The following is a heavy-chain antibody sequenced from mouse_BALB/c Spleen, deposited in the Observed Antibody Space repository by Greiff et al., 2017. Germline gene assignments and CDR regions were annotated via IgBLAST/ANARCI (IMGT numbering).Heavy chain of an antibody. D-gene: IGHD6-1*01. Sequence: QVQLQQPGAELVKPGASVKLSCKASGYTFTSYWMHWVKQRPGQGLEWIGYINPSTGYTEYNQKFKDKATLIANKSSSTAYMQLSSLTSEDSAVYCCTKSRVPFYAMDYWGQGTSVTVSS. CDR2: INPSTGYT. J-gene: IGHJ4*01. CDR3: TKSRVPFYAMDY. CDR1: GYTFTSYW. V-gene: IGHV1-7*01.